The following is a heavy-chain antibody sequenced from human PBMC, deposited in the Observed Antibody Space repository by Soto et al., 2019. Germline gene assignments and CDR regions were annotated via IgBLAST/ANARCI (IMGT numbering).Heavy chain of an antibody. CDR1: GYSFTTYG. V-gene: IGHV1-3*01. D-gene: IGHD6-19*01. CDR2: IKGGNGDT. J-gene: IGHJ6*02. Sequence: GASVKVSCKASGYSFTTYGMHWLRQAPGQGLEWIGWIKGGNGDTFYAQKFQGRVTITADESTSTSYMEVNNLRSEDTAVYYCAKVRYSSPMGYYYGMDVWGQGTTVTVSS. CDR3: AKVRYSSPMGYYYGMDV.